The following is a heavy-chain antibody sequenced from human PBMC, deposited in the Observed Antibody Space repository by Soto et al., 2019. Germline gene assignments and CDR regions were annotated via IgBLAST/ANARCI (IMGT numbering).Heavy chain of an antibody. CDR2: IYYSGST. CDR1: GGSISSSSYY. Sequence: QLQLQESGPGLVKPSETLSLTCPVSGGSISSSSYYWGWIRQPPGKGLEWIGSIYYSGSTYYNPSLNIRVTISVDTSKNQLSRKLSSVTAADTAVYYCARVVVVAATSFDYWGQGTLVTVSS. V-gene: IGHV4-39*01. D-gene: IGHD2-15*01. CDR3: ARVVVVAATSFDY. J-gene: IGHJ4*02.